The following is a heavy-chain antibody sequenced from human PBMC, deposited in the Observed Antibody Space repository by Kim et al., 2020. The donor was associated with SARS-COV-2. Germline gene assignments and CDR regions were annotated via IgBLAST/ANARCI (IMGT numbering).Heavy chain of an antibody. CDR2: IYHSGST. CDR3: ASYGALSRYDSSGYCGPCNY. Sequence: SETLSLTCAVSGGSISSSNWWSWVRQPPGKGLEWIGEIYHSGSTNYNPSLKSRVTISVDKSKNQFSLKLSSVTAADTAVYYCASYGALSRYDSSGYCGPCNYWGQGTLVTVSS. J-gene: IGHJ4*02. V-gene: IGHV4-4*02. CDR1: GGSISSSNW. D-gene: IGHD3-22*01.